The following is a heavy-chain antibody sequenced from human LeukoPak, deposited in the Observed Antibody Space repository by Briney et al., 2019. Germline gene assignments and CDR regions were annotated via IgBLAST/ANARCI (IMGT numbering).Heavy chain of an antibody. CDR3: ARGDIVVVPAGYAAGGGLHFDY. V-gene: IGHV3-66*01. D-gene: IGHD2-2*01. J-gene: IGHJ4*02. CDR1: GSTVSSNY. Sequence: PGGSLRLSCAASGSTVSSNYMSWVRQAPGKGLEWVSVIYSGGSTYYADSVKGRFTISRDNSKNTLYLQMNSLRAEDTAVYYCARGDIVVVPAGYAAGGGLHFDYWGQGTLVTVSS. CDR2: IYSGGST.